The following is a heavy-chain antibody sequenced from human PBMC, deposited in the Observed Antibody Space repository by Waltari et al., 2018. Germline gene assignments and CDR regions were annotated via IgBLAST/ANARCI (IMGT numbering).Heavy chain of an antibody. CDR1: GDSISNTKW. D-gene: IGHD3-10*01. CDR3: ARTSYDSGSYNFDY. J-gene: IGHJ4*02. CDR2: INHSVST. Sequence: QVQLQESGPGLVKPSETLSLTCIVSGDSISNTKWWSWVRQSPGKGLEWIGEINHSVSTNYNPALKSRVTISVDRSKNQFSLKVNSVTAADTAVYYCARTSYDSGSYNFDYWGQGTLVTVSS. V-gene: IGHV4-4*02.